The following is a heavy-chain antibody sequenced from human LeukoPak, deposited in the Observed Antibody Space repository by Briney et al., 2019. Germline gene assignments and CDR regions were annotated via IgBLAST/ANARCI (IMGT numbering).Heavy chain of an antibody. Sequence: GASVKVSCKASGGTFSSYAISWVRQAPGQGLEWMGGIIPIFGTANYAQKFQGRVTITTDESTSTAYMELSSLRSEDTAVYYCARAKTKPTTHQTGFGELFAWGQGTLVTVSS. J-gene: IGHJ4*02. CDR2: IIPIFGTA. CDR3: ARAKTKPTTHQTGFGELFA. V-gene: IGHV1-69*05. CDR1: GGTFSSYA. D-gene: IGHD3-10*01.